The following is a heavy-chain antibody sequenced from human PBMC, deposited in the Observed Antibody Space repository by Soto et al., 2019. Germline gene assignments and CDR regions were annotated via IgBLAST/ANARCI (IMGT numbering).Heavy chain of an antibody. CDR1: GFTFSSYA. CDR2: ISGSGGST. Sequence: EVQLLESGGGLVQPGGSLRLSCAASGFTFSSYAMSWVRQAPGKGLEWVSAISGSGGSTYYADSVKGRFTISRDNFKNTLYLQMNSLRAEDTAVYYCAKAKDYYGSGSYYTHFDYWGQGTLVTVSS. V-gene: IGHV3-23*01. CDR3: AKAKDYYGSGSYYTHFDY. J-gene: IGHJ4*02. D-gene: IGHD3-10*01.